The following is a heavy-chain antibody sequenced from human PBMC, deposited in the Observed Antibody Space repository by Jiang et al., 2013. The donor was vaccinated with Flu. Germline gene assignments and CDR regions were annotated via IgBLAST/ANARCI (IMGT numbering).Heavy chain of an antibody. J-gene: IGHJ5*02. V-gene: IGHV1-8*01. Sequence: QLVESGAEVKKPGASVKVSCKASGYTFTSYDINWVRQATGQGLEWMGWMNPNSGNTGYAQKFQGRVTMTRNTSISTAYMELSSLRSEDTAVYYCARGDYDFWSGYYKGNWFDPWGQGTLVTVSS. CDR3: ARGDYDFWSGYYKGNWFDP. CDR1: GYTFTSYD. D-gene: IGHD3-3*01. CDR2: MNPNSGNT.